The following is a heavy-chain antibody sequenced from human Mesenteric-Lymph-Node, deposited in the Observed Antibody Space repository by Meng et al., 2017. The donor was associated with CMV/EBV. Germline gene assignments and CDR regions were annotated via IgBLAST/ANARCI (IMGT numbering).Heavy chain of an antibody. Sequence: QLQESRPGMVTPSETLSLSCIVSGDSISNSTYYWTWIRQPPGKGLEWIGSVHHSGTTYYNPSLKGRLTISVDTSANLFSLRLTTVTAADTATYYCARRGNNDSDYSEYWGQGTLVTVSS. CDR2: VHHSGTT. V-gene: IGHV4-39*01. CDR3: ARRGNNDSDYSEY. CDR1: GDSISNSTYY. D-gene: IGHD3-22*01. J-gene: IGHJ4*02.